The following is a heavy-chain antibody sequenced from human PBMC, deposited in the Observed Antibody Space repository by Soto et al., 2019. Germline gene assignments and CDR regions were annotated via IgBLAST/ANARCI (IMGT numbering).Heavy chain of an antibody. Sequence: GGSLRLSCSASGFTFSSYAMHWVRQAPGKGLEYVSATSSNGGSTYYADSVKGRFTISRDNSKNTLYLQMSSLRAEDTAVYYCVKDARPPYSGYLLRYYFDYWGQGTLVTVSS. V-gene: IGHV3-64D*08. CDR3: VKDARPPYSGYLLRYYFDY. CDR1: GFTFSSYA. D-gene: IGHD5-12*01. CDR2: TSSNGGST. J-gene: IGHJ4*02.